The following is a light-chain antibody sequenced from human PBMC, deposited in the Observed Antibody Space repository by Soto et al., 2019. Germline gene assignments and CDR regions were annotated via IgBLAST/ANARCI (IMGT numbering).Light chain of an antibody. CDR3: QTYNSAPWT. CDR2: AAS. J-gene: IGKJ1*01. Sequence: QMTRSPSYLYTSVGDRVTLTCRASQGISNYLAWYQQKPGKVPKLLIYAASTLQSGVPSRFSGSGSGTDFTLTISSLQPEDVAHSYCQTYNSAPWTFGQGTKLDIK. V-gene: IGKV1-27*01. CDR1: QGISNY.